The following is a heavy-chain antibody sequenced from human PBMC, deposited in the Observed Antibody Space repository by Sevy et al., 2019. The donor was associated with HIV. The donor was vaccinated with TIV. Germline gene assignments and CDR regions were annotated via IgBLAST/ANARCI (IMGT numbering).Heavy chain of an antibody. D-gene: IGHD6-13*01. CDR1: GFTFDDYA. CDR3: AKEFGRISAAAGYYYYGMDV. CDR2: ISWNSGSI. J-gene: IGHJ6*02. V-gene: IGHV3-9*01. Sequence: GGSLRLSCAASGFTFDDYAMHWVRQAPGKGLEWVSGISWNSGSIGYADSVKGRFTISRDNAKNSLYLQMNSLRAEDTALYYCAKEFGRISAAAGYYYYGMDVWGQGTTVTVSS.